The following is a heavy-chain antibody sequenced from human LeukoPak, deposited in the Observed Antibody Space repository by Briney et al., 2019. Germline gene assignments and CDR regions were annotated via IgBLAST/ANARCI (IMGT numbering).Heavy chain of an antibody. CDR1: GGSINNYY. J-gene: IGHJ4*02. V-gene: IGHV4-59*08. CDR3: ARHRPGPYDY. CDR2: IYYSGST. Sequence: SETLSLTCIISGGSINNYYWSWIRQPPGKGLEWIGYIYYSGSTTYNPSLKSRVTISVDTSKTQFSLSLSSVTAADTAVYYCARHRPGPYDYWGQGTLVTVSS. D-gene: IGHD6-6*01.